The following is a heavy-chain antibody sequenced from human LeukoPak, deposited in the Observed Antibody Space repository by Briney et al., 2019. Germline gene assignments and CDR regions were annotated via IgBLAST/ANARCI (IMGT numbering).Heavy chain of an antibody. D-gene: IGHD3-10*01. J-gene: IGHJ4*02. V-gene: IGHV3-23*01. Sequence: GGSLRLSCAASGFTFSSYAMSWVRQTPGKGLAWVSAISGSGGGTYYADSVKGRFTISRDNSKNTLYLRMNSLRADDTAVYYCAKGGLLWFGEVKPIDYWGQGTLVTVSS. CDR2: ISGSGGGT. CDR3: AKGGLLWFGEVKPIDY. CDR1: GFTFSSYA.